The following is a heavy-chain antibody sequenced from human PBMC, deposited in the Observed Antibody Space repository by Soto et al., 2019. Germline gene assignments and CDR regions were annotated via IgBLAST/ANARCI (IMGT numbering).Heavy chain of an antibody. J-gene: IGHJ3*02. V-gene: IGHV1-2*02. CDR3: ARERKAAADNDAFDI. CDR1: GYTFTGYY. CDR2: INPNSGGT. D-gene: IGHD6-13*01. Sequence: GASVKVSCKSSGYTFTGYYMHWVRQAPGQGLEWMGWINPNSGGTKYIQKFQGRVTMTRDTSISTAYMELSSLRSDDTAVYYCARERKAAADNDAFDIWGQGTMVTVSS.